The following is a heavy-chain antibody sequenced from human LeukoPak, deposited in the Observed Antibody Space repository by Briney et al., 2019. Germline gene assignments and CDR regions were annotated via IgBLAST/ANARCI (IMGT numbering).Heavy chain of an antibody. V-gene: IGHV4-34*12. CDR1: GGSFSGYY. Sequence: SETLSLTCTVYGGSFSGYYWTWIRQPPGKGLEWIGEIIHSGSINYDSSLKSRVTISVDTSKNQFSLKLSSVTAADTAVYYCARSWTYFDYWGQGTLVTVSS. CDR2: IIHSGSI. J-gene: IGHJ4*02. D-gene: IGHD6-13*01. CDR3: ARSWTYFDY.